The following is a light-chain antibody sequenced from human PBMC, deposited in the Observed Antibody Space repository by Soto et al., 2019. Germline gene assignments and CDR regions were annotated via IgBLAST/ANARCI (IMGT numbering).Light chain of an antibody. CDR3: QQYDNWPIT. V-gene: IGKV3-15*01. J-gene: IGKJ5*01. Sequence: EIVMTQSPATLSVSPGERATVSCRASQSVSSNLAWYQQKPGQAPRLLIYGASTRATGIPARFSGSGSGTELTLTISSLQPEDFAVFYCQQYDNWPITFGQGTRLEIK. CDR2: GAS. CDR1: QSVSSN.